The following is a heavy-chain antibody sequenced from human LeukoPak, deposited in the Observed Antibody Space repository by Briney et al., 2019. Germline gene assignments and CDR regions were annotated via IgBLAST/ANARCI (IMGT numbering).Heavy chain of an antibody. CDR3: ARGRGIVGAPEPFDY. V-gene: IGHV3-48*04. CDR1: GFTFSSYS. D-gene: IGHD1-26*01. J-gene: IGHJ4*02. Sequence: GGSLRLSCAASGFTFSSYSMNWVRQAPGKGLEWLSYISSSSSTIYYADSVKGRFTISRDNAKNSLYLQMNSLRAEDTAVYYCARGRGIVGAPEPFDYWGQGTLVTVSS. CDR2: ISSSSSTI.